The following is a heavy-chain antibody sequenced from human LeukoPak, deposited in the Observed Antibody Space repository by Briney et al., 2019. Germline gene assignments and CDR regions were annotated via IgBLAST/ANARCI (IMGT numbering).Heavy chain of an antibody. V-gene: IGHV1-2*02. CDR2: INPNSGGT. D-gene: IGHD6-6*01. Sequence: ASVKVSCKASGYTFTDYYMHWVRQAPGQGLEWMGWINPNSGGTNYAQKFQGRVTMTRDTSISTAYMELSRLRSDDTAVYYCARERVAARLPRDGATGYWGQGTLVTVSS. J-gene: IGHJ4*02. CDR3: ARERVAARLPRDGATGY. CDR1: GYTFTDYY.